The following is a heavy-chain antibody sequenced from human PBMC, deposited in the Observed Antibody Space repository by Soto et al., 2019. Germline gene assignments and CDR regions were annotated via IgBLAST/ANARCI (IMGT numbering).Heavy chain of an antibody. D-gene: IGHD6-19*01. V-gene: IGHV2-5*01. CDR1: GFSLNSTAVG. CDR2: IYWNDDN. J-gene: IGHJ4*02. CDR3: AHGSGWLSDY. Sequence: QITLKESGPTLVKPTQTLTLTCTFSGFSLNSTAVGVNWIRQPPRKALEWLALIYWNDDNHYSPSLRSRLTITKDTSKNQVVLTMTNMDLMDTATYYCAHGSGWLSDYWGQGTLVTVSS.